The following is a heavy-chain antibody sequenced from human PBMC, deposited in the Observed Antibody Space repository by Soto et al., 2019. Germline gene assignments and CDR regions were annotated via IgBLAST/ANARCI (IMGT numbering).Heavy chain of an antibody. V-gene: IGHV4-61*01. D-gene: IGHD6-6*01. CDR1: GGSVYSDTYY. Sequence: PSRTLSLACTVAGGSVYSDTYYWSWIRQPPVRGLEWIGYIYDTGSSNYSPDLNSLVSISVDTPRKQFSLKLSSVTDADTAVYYCAREFSNSPEAFDSWGQGSLVTVSS. CDR3: AREFSNSPEAFDS. CDR2: IYDTGSS. J-gene: IGHJ4*02.